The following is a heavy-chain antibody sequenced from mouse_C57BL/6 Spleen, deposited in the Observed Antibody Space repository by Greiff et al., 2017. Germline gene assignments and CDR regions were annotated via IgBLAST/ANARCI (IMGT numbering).Heavy chain of an antibody. CDR1: GYTFTSYW. CDR3: ARRIYYGNYEDAMDY. J-gene: IGHJ4*01. V-gene: IGHV1-69*01. CDR2: IDPSDSYT. D-gene: IGHD2-1*01. Sequence: QVQLQQPGAELVMPGASVKLSCKASGYTFTSYWMHWVKQRPGQGLEWIGEIDPSDSYTNYNQKFKGKSTLTVDKSSSTAYMQLSSLTSEDSAVYYGARRIYYGNYEDAMDYWGQGTSVTVSS.